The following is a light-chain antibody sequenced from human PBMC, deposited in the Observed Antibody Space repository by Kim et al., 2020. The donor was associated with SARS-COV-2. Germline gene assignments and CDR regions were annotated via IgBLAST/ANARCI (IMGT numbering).Light chain of an antibody. CDR1: NLGDKY. J-gene: IGLJ2*01. CDR3: QAWDSSTGVV. V-gene: IGLV3-1*01. Sequence: VSPGQPASITCSGDNLGDKYACWYQQKPGQSPVLFIYQDSKRPSGIPGRFSGSTSGSTATLTISGTQAMDEAYYYCQAWDSSTGVVFGGGTQLTVL. CDR2: QDS.